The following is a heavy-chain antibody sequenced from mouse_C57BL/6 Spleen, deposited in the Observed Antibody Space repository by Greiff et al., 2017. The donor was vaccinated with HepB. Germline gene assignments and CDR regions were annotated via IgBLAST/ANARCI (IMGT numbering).Heavy chain of an antibody. V-gene: IGHV1-55*01. CDR2: IYPGSGST. CDR1: GYTFTSYW. D-gene: IGHD2-3*01. J-gene: IGHJ4*01. CDR3: ARGMGAMDY. Sequence: QVQLQQSGAELVKPGASVKMSCKASGYTFTSYWITWVKQRPGQGLEWIGDIYPGSGSTNYNEKFKSKATLTVDTSSSTAYMQLSSLTSGDSAVYYCARGMGAMDYWGQGTSVTVSS.